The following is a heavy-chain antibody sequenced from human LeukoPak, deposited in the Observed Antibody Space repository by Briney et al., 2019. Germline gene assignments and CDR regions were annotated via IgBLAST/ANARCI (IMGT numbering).Heavy chain of an antibody. CDR3: ARDHSAVTAGFDY. Sequence: ASVKVSCKASGYTFTSYAMHWVRQAPGQRLEWMGWINAGNGNTKYSQKFQGRVTITRDTSASTAYMELSSRRSEDTAVYYCARDHSAVTAGFDYWGQGTLVTVSS. J-gene: IGHJ4*02. V-gene: IGHV1-3*01. CDR1: GYTFTSYA. D-gene: IGHD2-21*02. CDR2: INAGNGNT.